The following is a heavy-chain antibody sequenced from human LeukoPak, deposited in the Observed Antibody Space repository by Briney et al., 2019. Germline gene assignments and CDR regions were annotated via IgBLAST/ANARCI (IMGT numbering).Heavy chain of an antibody. J-gene: IGHJ3*02. V-gene: IGHV6-1*01. CDR3: ANSKPMWNDAFDI. Sequence: SQTLSLTFAISGDSVSSNSALWNWIRQSPSRGLEWLGRTYYRSKWYNDYAVSVNSRITLNADTSKNQFSLQLNSVTPEDTAVYYCANSKPMWNDAFDIWGQGTMVTVSS. CDR2: TYYRSKWYN. D-gene: IGHD1-1*01. CDR1: GDSVSSNSAL.